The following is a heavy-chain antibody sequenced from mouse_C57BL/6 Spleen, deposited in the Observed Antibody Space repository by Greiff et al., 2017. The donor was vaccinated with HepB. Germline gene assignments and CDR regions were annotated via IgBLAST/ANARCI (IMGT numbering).Heavy chain of an antibody. V-gene: IGHV14-1*01. D-gene: IGHD2-1*01. CDR3: TTSYYGNYVYFDV. CDR2: IDPEDGDT. Sequence: VQLKESGAELVRPGASVKLSCTASGFNIKDYYMHWVKQRPEQGLEWIGRIDPEDGDTEYAPKFQGKATMTADPSSNTAYLQLSSLTSEDTAVYYCTTSYYGNYVYFDVWGTGTTVTVSS. J-gene: IGHJ1*03. CDR1: GFNIKDYY.